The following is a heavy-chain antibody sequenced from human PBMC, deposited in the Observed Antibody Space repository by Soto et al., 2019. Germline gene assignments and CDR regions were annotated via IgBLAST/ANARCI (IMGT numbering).Heavy chain of an antibody. CDR2: IYHSGST. V-gene: IGHV4-4*02. J-gene: IGHJ4*02. Sequence: QVQLQESGPGLVKPSGTLCLSCTVCGGSISSSNWWSWVRQPPGKGLEWIGEIYHSGSTNYNPSLKSRVTISVDKSKNQFSLKLSSVTAADTAVYYCARNYADGRIFDYWGQGTLVTVSS. D-gene: IGHD4-17*01. CDR1: GGSISSSNW. CDR3: ARNYADGRIFDY.